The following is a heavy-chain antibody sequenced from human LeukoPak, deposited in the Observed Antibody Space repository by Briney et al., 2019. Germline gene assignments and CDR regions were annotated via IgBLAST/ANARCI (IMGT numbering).Heavy chain of an antibody. J-gene: IGHJ5*02. Sequence: GESLKISCQGSGYDFKNYWIAWVRQVPRNGLEWMGLIYPDDSSTRYSPSFQGQVTMSADKSINTVYLQRSSLKASDSAMYYCARGDSKSLAATWDIWFDPWGQGTVLTVSS. D-gene: IGHD1-1*01. CDR2: IYPDDSST. CDR1: GYDFKNYW. CDR3: ARGDSKSLAATWDIWFDP. V-gene: IGHV5-51*01.